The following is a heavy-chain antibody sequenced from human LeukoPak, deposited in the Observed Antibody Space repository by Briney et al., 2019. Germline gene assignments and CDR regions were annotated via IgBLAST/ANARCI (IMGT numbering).Heavy chain of an antibody. V-gene: IGHV4-39*01. J-gene: IGHJ4*02. Sequence: SETLSLTCSVSGVSISSSIYYWAWIRQPPGKGLEWIGSVFYSGTTYYNPSLKSRVTISVDTSKNQSSLTVTSVTAADTAVYYCATTSLSDWYRPYDCWGQGILVTVSS. CDR1: GVSISSSIYY. D-gene: IGHD6-19*01. CDR3: ATTSLSDWYRPYDC. CDR2: VFYSGTT.